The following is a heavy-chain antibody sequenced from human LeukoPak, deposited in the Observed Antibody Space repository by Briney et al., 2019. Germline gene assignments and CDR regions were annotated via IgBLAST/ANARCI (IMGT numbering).Heavy chain of an antibody. V-gene: IGHV4-30-2*03. J-gene: IGHJ5*02. D-gene: IGHD2/OR15-2a*01. CDR1: GGSISSGGYS. Sequence: PSETLSLTCAVSGGSISSGGYSWSWIRQPPGKGLEWIGYIYHSGSTYYNPSLKSRVTISVDTSKNQFSLKLSSVTAADTAVYYCARHQSQRIGLLPPTHLNWFDPWGQGTLVTVSS. CDR2: IYHSGST. CDR3: ARHQSQRIGLLPPTHLNWFDP.